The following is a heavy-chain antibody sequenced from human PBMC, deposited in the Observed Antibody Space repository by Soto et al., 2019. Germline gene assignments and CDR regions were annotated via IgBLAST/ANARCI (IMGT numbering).Heavy chain of an antibody. CDR1: GGSISSGGYS. Sequence: SETLSLTCAVSGGSISSGGYSWSWIRQPPGKGLEWIGYIYHSGSTYYNPSLKSRVTISVDRSKNQFSLKLTSVTAADTAVYYCARGRDGGGASWGQGTLVTVSS. D-gene: IGHD4-17*01. V-gene: IGHV4-30-2*01. CDR2: IYHSGST. CDR3: ARGRDGGGAS. J-gene: IGHJ5*02.